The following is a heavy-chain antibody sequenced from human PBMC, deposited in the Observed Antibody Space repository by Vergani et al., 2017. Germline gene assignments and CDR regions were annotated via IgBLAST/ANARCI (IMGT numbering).Heavy chain of an antibody. V-gene: IGHV3-33*01. CDR3: ARAYDSSGYYYGYFDL. CDR2: IWYDGSNK. CDR1: GFTFSSYG. D-gene: IGHD3-22*01. Sequence: QVQLVESGGGVVQPGRSLRLSCAASGFTFSSYGMQWVRQAPGKGLEWVAVIWYDGSNKYYADSVKGRFTISRDNSKNTLYLQMNSLRAEDTAVYYCARAYDSSGYYYGYFDLWGRGTLVTVSS. J-gene: IGHJ2*01.